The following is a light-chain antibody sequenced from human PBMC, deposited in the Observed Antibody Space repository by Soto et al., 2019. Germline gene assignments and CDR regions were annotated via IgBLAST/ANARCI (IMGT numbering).Light chain of an antibody. J-gene: IGKJ5*01. CDR2: GVS. V-gene: IGKV3-15*01. CDR1: QSVSSN. Sequence: ERVMTQSPATLSVSPGERATLSCRASQSVSSNLAWYQQKPGQAPRLFIYGVSTRATAIPPRFSGSGSGTEFTLTISSLQSEDFAVYYCQQYDNWPITFGQGTRLEIK. CDR3: QQYDNWPIT.